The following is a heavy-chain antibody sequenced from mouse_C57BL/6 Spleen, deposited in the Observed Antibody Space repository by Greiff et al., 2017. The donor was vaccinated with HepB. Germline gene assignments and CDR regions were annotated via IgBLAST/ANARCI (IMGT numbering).Heavy chain of an antibody. CDR2: INPYNGGT. Sequence: VQLQQSGPVLVKPGASVKMSCKASGYTFTDYYMNWVKQSHGKSLEWIGVINPYNGGTSYNQKFKGKATLTVDKSSSTAYMELNSLTSEDSAVYYCARDYYGSSYYFDDWGQGTTLTVSS. V-gene: IGHV1-19*01. CDR1: GYTFTDYY. CDR3: ARDYYGSSYYFDD. J-gene: IGHJ2*01. D-gene: IGHD1-1*01.